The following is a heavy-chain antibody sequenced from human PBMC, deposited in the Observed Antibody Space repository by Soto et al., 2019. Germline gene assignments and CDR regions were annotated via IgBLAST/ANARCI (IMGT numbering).Heavy chain of an antibody. J-gene: IGHJ4*02. CDR2: ISYSGST. CDR3: ARGTSWQLPFDY. D-gene: IGHD6-13*01. V-gene: IGHV4-59*01. CDR1: SASISINS. Sequence: QVQLQESGPGLVKPSETLSLTGTASSASISINSWSGIRQPPGKRLEWIGYISYSGSTDYNPSLKSRVTISGDTSKNQFSLKVSSVTAADTAVYYCARGTSWQLPFDYWGQGTLVTVSS.